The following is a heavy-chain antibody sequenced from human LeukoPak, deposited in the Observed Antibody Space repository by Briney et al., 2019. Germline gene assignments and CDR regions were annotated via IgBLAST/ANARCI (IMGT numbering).Heavy chain of an antibody. J-gene: IGHJ3*02. CDR2: INPNSGGT. CDR3: ARQRSGWSYDAFDI. V-gene: IGHV1-2*06. Sequence: ASVKVSCKASGYTFTGYHMRWVRQAPGQGLEWMGRINPNSGGTTYAQKFQGRVTITRDTSISTAYMELSSLRSDDTAVFYCARQRSGWSYDAFDIWGQGTMVTVSS. CDR1: GYTFTGYH. D-gene: IGHD6-19*01.